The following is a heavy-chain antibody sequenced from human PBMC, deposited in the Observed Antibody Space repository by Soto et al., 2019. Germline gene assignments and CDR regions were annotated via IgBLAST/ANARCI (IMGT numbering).Heavy chain of an antibody. CDR2: IGGSGGST. Sequence: EVHLLESGGGLVQPGGSLRLSCAASGFSFSSHAMSWVRQAPGKGVEWVSAIGGSGGSTYYADSVKGRFTISRDNSKNTLYLQMNSLRVEDTAVYYCAKDRVESGLGEIDYWGQGTLVTVSS. CDR1: GFSFSSHA. D-gene: IGHD3-16*01. V-gene: IGHV3-23*01. CDR3: AKDRVESGLGEIDY. J-gene: IGHJ4*02.